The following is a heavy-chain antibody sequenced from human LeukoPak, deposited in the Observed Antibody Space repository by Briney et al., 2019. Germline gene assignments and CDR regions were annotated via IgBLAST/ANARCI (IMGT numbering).Heavy chain of an antibody. D-gene: IGHD6-13*01. CDR1: GGSISSTNW. CDR2: IYYSGST. Sequence: SGTLSLICGVSGGSISSTNWWTWIRQPPGKGLEWFGSIYYSGSTYYTPPLKSRVTISVDTSKNQFSLKLSSVTAADTAVYYCARLSAAAGNYWGQGTPVTVSS. CDR3: ARLSAAAGNY. V-gene: IGHV4-39*01. J-gene: IGHJ4*02.